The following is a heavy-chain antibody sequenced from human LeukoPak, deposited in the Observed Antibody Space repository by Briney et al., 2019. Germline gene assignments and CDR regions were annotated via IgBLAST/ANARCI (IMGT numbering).Heavy chain of an antibody. CDR2: IRYDGSNK. Sequence: GGSLRLSCAASGFTFSNYGMHWVRQAPGKGLEWVAFIRYDGSNKDYADSVQGRFTISRDNSKNTLYLQMNSLRAEDTALYYCASLTAYYKAFGYWGQGTLVTVSS. CDR3: ASLTAYYKAFGY. D-gene: IGHD3-9*01. J-gene: IGHJ4*02. V-gene: IGHV3-30*02. CDR1: GFTFSNYG.